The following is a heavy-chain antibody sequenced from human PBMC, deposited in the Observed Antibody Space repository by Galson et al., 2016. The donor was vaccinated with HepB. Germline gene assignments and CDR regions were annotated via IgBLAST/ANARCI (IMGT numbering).Heavy chain of an antibody. Sequence: SLRLSCAASGFTFNYYGMIWVRQAPGKGLEWVSFISSHNSNIYYADSVNGRFTISRDNSKNTVYLQMNSLRAGDTAVYYCAREYLGGFGDYVPLFDSWGQGTLVTVSS. J-gene: IGHJ4*02. CDR3: AREYLGGFGDYVPLFDS. V-gene: IGHV3-48*01. CDR2: ISSHNSNI. CDR1: GFTFNYYG. D-gene: IGHD3-16*01.